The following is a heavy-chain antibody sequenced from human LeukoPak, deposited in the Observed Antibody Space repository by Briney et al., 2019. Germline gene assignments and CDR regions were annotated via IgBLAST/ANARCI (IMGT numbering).Heavy chain of an antibody. CDR2: IYYSGST. D-gene: IGHD2-15*01. V-gene: IGHV4-39*01. J-gene: IGHJ4*02. CDR3: ARLKWSYYFDY. Sequence: PSETLSLTCTVSGGSISSSSYYWGWIRQPPGKGLEWIGRIYYSGSTYYNPSLKSRVTISVDTSKNQFSLKLSSVTAADTAVYYCARLKWSYYFDYWGQGTLVTVSS. CDR1: GGSISSSSYY.